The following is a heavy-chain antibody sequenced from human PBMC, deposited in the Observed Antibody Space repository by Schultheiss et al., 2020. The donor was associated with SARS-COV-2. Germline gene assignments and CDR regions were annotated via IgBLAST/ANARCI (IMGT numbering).Heavy chain of an antibody. D-gene: IGHD6-19*01. CDR1: GDAITRDFW. Sequence: SETLSLTCAVSGDAITRDFWWSWVRQPPGKGLEWIGEVSESGSTSYNPSLKSRVTISVDKSKNQFSLRLMSATAADTAVYYCARVSKGWSYFDHWGQGAL. CDR2: VSESGST. CDR3: ARVSKGWSYFDH. V-gene: IGHV4-4*02. J-gene: IGHJ4*02.